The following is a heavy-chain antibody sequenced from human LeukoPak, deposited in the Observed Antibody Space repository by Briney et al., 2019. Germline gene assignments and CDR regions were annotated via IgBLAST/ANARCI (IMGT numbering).Heavy chain of an antibody. V-gene: IGHV1-46*01. Sequence: GASVKVSCKASGYTFTSYYMHWVRQAPGQGLEWMGIINPSGGSTSYAQKFQGRVTMTRDTSTSTVYMELSSLRSEDTAVYYCARVNKRISGSYPNLYYFDYWGQGTLVTVSS. J-gene: IGHJ4*02. CDR3: ARVNKRISGSYPNLYYFDY. D-gene: IGHD1-26*01. CDR2: INPSGGST. CDR1: GYTFTSYY.